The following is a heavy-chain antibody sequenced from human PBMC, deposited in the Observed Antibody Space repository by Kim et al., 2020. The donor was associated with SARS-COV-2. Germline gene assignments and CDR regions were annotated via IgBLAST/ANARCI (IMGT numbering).Heavy chain of an antibody. V-gene: IGHV3-11*06. Sequence: GGSLRLSCAASGFTFSDYYMSWIRQAPGKGLEWVSYISSSSSYTNYADSVKGRFTISRDNAKNSLYLQMNSLRAEDTAVYYCARGGEQWLGPFDYWGQGTLVTVSS. CDR1: GFTFSDYY. J-gene: IGHJ4*02. CDR3: ARGGEQWLGPFDY. D-gene: IGHD6-19*01. CDR2: ISSSSSYT.